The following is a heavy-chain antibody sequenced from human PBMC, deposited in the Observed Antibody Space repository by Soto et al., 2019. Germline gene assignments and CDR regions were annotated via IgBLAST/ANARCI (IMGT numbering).Heavy chain of an antibody. Sequence: SETLSLTCTVSGDSITGSHWNWIRQPLGRPLEWIGYIYYRGSTNYNPSLKSRLTLSVDTSKNQIFLRLNSVTAADTAVYYCARGYGSGSYTHYYYYYGMDVWGQGTTVTV. CDR2: IYYRGST. V-gene: IGHV4-59*01. CDR1: GDSITGSH. D-gene: IGHD3-10*01. CDR3: ARGYGSGSYTHYYYYYGMDV. J-gene: IGHJ6*02.